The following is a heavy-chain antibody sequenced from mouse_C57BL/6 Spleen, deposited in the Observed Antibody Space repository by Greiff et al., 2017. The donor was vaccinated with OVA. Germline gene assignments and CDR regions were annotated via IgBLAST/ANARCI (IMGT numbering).Heavy chain of an antibody. V-gene: IGHV1-53*01. Sequence: VQLQQSGTELVKPGASVKLSCKASGYTFTSYWMHWVKQRPGQGLEWIGNINPSNGGTNYNEKFKSKATLTVDKSSSTAYMQLSSLTSEDSAVDYCATYYSNFWAMDYWGQGTSVTVSS. D-gene: IGHD2-5*01. CDR2: INPSNGGT. CDR3: ATYYSNFWAMDY. CDR1: GYTFTSYW. J-gene: IGHJ4*01.